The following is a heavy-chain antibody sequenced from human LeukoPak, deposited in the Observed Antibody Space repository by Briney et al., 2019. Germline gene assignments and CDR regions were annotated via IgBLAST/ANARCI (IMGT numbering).Heavy chain of an antibody. Sequence: GGSLRLSCAASGFTFSNYWVHWVRQAPGKGLVWVSRINRDGSTTKYADSVKGRFTVSRDNAKNTLNLQMNSLRAEDTAVYYCARDKKSGKSSEIDYWGQGTLVTVSS. J-gene: IGHJ4*02. V-gene: IGHV3-74*03. CDR1: GFTFSNYW. D-gene: IGHD1-26*01. CDR3: ARDKKSGKSSEIDY. CDR2: INRDGSTT.